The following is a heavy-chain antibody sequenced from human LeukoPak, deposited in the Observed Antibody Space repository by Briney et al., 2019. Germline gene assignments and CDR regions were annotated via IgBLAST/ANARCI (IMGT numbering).Heavy chain of an antibody. Sequence: PGGSLRLSCAASGFTVSTYYMTWVRQAPGKGLECVSVIYSGGSTYYADSVKGRFTVSRDNSKNTLYLQMNSLRAEDTAVYYCAKEFALSSGSVPYIWFDPWGQGTLVTVSS. D-gene: IGHD3-22*01. V-gene: IGHV3-53*01. CDR2: IYSGGST. J-gene: IGHJ5*02. CDR3: AKEFALSSGSVPYIWFDP. CDR1: GFTVSTYY.